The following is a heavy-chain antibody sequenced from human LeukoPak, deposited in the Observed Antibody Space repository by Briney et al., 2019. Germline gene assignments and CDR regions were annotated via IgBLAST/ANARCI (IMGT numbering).Heavy chain of an antibody. V-gene: IGHV4-59*01. CDR3: ARTTEGGYTYDYFYYYYMDV. J-gene: IGHJ6*03. CDR2: VSNIETT. D-gene: IGHD5-18*01. Sequence: SETLSLTCTVSGDSISSYYWSWLRQPPGKRLEWIGYVSNIETTNYNPSLKSRVTISVDTSKNQFSLKLSSVTAADTAVYYCARTTEGGYTYDYFYYYYMDVWGKGTTVTISS. CDR1: GDSISSYY.